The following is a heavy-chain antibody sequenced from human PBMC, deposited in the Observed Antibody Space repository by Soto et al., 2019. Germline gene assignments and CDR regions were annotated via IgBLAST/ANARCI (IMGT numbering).Heavy chain of an antibody. D-gene: IGHD4-17*01. CDR3: ARVLRYGDYGDDAFDI. CDR1: GYTFTSYG. J-gene: IGHJ3*02. CDR2: ISAYNGNT. Sequence: ASVKVSCKASGYTFTSYGISWVRQAPGQGLEWMGWISAYNGNTNYAQKLQGRVTMTTDTSTSTAYMELRSLRSDDTSVYYCARVLRYGDYGDDAFDIWGQGTMVTVSS. V-gene: IGHV1-18*01.